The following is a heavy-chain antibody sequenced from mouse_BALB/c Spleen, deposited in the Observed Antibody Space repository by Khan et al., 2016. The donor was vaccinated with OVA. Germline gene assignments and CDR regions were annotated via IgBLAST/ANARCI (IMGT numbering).Heavy chain of an antibody. CDR2: IHYSGST. CDR3: ARADRWLPY. CDR1: GYSITSGYS. J-gene: IGHJ3*01. Sequence: EVQLQESGPDLVKPSQSLSLTCTVTGYSITSGYSRHWIRQFPGNILEWMSYIHYSGSTNYNPSLKSRISITRDTSKNQFFLQLNSVTSEDLATYYGARADRWLPYWGQGTLVTVSA. V-gene: IGHV3-1*02.